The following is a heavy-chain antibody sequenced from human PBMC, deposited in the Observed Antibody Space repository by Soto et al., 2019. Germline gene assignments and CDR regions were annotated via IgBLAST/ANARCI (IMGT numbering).Heavy chain of an antibody. CDR3: ARGISTTRYYYYYGMDV. J-gene: IGHJ6*02. CDR1: GYTLSSYY. D-gene: IGHD2-2*01. V-gene: IGHV1-46*01. Sequence: ASVKVSCKASGYTLSSYYLHWVRQAPGQGPEWMGIINPSGGITNDAQKFQDRVTMTSDTSTSTVYMELSSLRSEDTAVYYCARGISTTRYYYYYGMDVWGQGTTVTVSS. CDR2: INPSGGIT.